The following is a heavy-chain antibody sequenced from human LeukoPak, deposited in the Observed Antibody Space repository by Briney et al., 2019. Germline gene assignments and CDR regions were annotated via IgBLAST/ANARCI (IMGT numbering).Heavy chain of an antibody. CDR2: INPNSGGT. CDR1: GYTFTGYY. Sequence: ASVKVSCKASGYTFTGYYMHWVRQAPGQGLEWMGWINPNSGGTNYAQKFQGRVTMTRDTSISTAYMELSRLRSDDTAVYYCARKPGVIAARRRLNNWFDPWGQGTLVTVSS. J-gene: IGHJ5*02. D-gene: IGHD6-6*01. V-gene: IGHV1-2*02. CDR3: ARKPGVIAARRRLNNWFDP.